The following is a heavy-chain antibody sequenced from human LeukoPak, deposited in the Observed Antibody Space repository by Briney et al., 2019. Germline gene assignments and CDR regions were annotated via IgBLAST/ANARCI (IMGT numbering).Heavy chain of an antibody. CDR1: GFTFSSYA. CDR3: ARDRQLGLAPDAFDI. Sequence: PGGSLRLSCAASGFTFSSYAMHWVRQAPGKGLEWVAVISYDGSNKYYADSVKGRFTISRDNSKNTLYLQMNSLRAEDTAVYYCARDRQLGLAPDAFDIWGQGTMVTVSS. J-gene: IGHJ3*02. V-gene: IGHV3-30*04. D-gene: IGHD6-6*01. CDR2: ISYDGSNK.